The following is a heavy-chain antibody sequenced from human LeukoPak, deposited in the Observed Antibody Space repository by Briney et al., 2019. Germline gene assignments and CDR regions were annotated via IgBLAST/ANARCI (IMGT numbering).Heavy chain of an antibody. CDR3: AKVRDIVVVPARSWFDP. CDR1: GFTFSSYA. CDR2: ISYDGSNK. D-gene: IGHD2-2*01. V-gene: IGHV3-30-3*01. J-gene: IGHJ5*02. Sequence: PGGSLRLSCAASGFTFSSYAMHWVRQAPGKGLEWVAVISYDGSNKYYADSVKGRFTISRDNSKNTLYLQMNSLRAEDTAVYYCAKVRDIVVVPARSWFDPWGQGTLVTVSS.